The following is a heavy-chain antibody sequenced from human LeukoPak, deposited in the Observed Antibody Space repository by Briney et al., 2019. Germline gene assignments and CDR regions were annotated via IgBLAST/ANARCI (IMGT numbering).Heavy chain of an antibody. Sequence: YPGGSLRLSCAASGFTFSSYAMSWVRQAPGKGLEWVSAISSSSSYIYYADSVKGRFTISRDNAKNSLYLQMNSLRAEDTAVYYCARLFCSTSCPPDYWGQGTLVTVSS. CDR1: GFTFSSYA. D-gene: IGHD2-2*01. J-gene: IGHJ4*02. CDR2: ISSSSSYI. V-gene: IGHV3-21*01. CDR3: ARLFCSTSCPPDY.